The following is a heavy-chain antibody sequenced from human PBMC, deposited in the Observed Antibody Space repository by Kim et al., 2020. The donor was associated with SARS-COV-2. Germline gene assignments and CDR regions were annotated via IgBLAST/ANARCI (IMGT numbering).Heavy chain of an antibody. CDR2: IYYSGST. J-gene: IGHJ5*02. CDR3: ASLFITMVRGVIGNWFDP. Sequence: SETLSLTCTVSGGSISSSSYYWGWIRQPPGKGLEWIGSIYYSGSTYYNPSLKSRVTISVDTSKNQFSLKLSTVTAADTAVYYCASLFITMVRGVIGNWFDPWGQGTLVTVSS. CDR1: GGSISSSSYY. V-gene: IGHV4-39*01. D-gene: IGHD3-10*01.